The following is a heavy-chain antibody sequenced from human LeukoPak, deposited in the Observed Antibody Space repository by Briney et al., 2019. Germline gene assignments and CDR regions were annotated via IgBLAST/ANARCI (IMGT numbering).Heavy chain of an antibody. D-gene: IGHD6-19*01. CDR2: IYYSGST. CDR1: GASISSYY. Sequence: PSETLSLTCTVSGASISSYYWSWIRQPPGKGLEWIGYIYYSGSTNYNPSIKSRVTISVDTSKNQFPLKLSSVTAADTAVYYCARASYSSGWYVAFDIWGQGTMVTVSS. J-gene: IGHJ3*02. V-gene: IGHV4-59*01. CDR3: ARASYSSGWYVAFDI.